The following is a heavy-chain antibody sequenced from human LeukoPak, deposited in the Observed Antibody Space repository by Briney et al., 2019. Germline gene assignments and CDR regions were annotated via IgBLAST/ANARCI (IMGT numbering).Heavy chain of an antibody. J-gene: IGHJ4*02. CDR2: INPNSGGT. CDR3: ARNIMITFGGVIDTPFY. CDR1: GYTFTGYY. Sequence: GASVKVSCKASGYTFTGYYMHWVRQAPGQGLEWMGWINPNSGGTNYAQKFQGRVTMTRDTSISTAYMELSRLRSDDTAVYYCARNIMITFGGVIDTPFYWGQGTLVAVSS. V-gene: IGHV1-2*02. D-gene: IGHD3-16*02.